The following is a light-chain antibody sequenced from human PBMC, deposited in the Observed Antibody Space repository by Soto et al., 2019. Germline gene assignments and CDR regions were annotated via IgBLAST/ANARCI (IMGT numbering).Light chain of an antibody. CDR2: GAS. CDR3: QQYTGPPTT. V-gene: IGKV3-20*01. CDR1: QTVSSNY. Sequence: IILTHSPDTLSLSPGERATLSCRVSQTVSSNYLAWCQQRPGQAPRLLIYGASTRAAGIPDRFSGSGSGTDFTLTITRLEPEDSAVYFCQQYTGPPTTFGQGTRLEIK. J-gene: IGKJ5*01.